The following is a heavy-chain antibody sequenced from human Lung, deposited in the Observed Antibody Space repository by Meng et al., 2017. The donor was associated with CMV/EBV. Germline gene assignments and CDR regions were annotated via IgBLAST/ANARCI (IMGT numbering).Heavy chain of an antibody. CDR3: ARSTSKYDFWSGYPPFLDP. Sequence: SXXVSXKVSGGIFSSSAISWVRQAPGQGLEWMGRIIPLLDITNYAPNFQGRVTITADKSTSTAYMEMSSLRYDDTAFYYCARSTSKYDFWSGYPPFLDPXGQGXQVTVS. CDR2: IIPLLDIT. V-gene: IGHV1-69*04. CDR1: GGIFSSSA. D-gene: IGHD3-3*01. J-gene: IGHJ5*02.